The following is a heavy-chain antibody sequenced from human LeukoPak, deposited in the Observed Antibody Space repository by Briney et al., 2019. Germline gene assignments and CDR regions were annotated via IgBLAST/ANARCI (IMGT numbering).Heavy chain of an antibody. V-gene: IGHV3-53*01. CDR2: IYTGGST. D-gene: IGHD3-22*01. CDR1: GFTFSSYS. J-gene: IGHJ3*02. Sequence: QPGGSLRLSCVASGFTFSSYSMNWVRQAPGKGLEWVSIIYTGGSTYYADSVKGRFTISRDNSKNTLYLQMNGLRAEDTAVYYCARGYYYDRSGYYSDAFDIWGQGTMVTVSS. CDR3: ARGYYYDRSGYYSDAFDI.